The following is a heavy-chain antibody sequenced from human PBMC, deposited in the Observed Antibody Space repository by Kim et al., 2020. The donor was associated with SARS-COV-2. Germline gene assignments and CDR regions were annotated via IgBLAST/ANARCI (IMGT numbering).Heavy chain of an antibody. J-gene: IGHJ4*02. Sequence: SVKVSCKASGGTFSSYAISWVRQAPGQGLEWMGRIIPILGIANYAQKFQGRVTITADKSTSTAYMELSSLRSEDTAVYYCARAPHADYDILTGYPKAYFDCWGQGTLVTVSS. CDR3: ARAPHADYDILTGYPKAYFDC. CDR2: IIPILGIA. V-gene: IGHV1-69*04. CDR1: GGTFSSYA. D-gene: IGHD3-9*01.